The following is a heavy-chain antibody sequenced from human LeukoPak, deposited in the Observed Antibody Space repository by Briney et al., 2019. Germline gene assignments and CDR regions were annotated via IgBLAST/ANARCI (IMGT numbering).Heavy chain of an antibody. Sequence: ASVKVSCKASGYTFTSYGISWVRQAPGQGLQWMGWISTYSGKTNYPQRNQGRVIMTTDKSTSTVYMEMRSLRSDDTAVYYCARDVWELRDYYYGMDVWGQGTTVTVSS. J-gene: IGHJ6*02. V-gene: IGHV1-18*01. D-gene: IGHD1-26*01. CDR1: GYTFTSYG. CDR2: ISTYSGKT. CDR3: ARDVWELRDYYYGMDV.